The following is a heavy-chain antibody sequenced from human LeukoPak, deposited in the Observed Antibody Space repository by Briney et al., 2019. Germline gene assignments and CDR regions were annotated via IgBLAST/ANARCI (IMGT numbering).Heavy chain of an antibody. V-gene: IGHV3-53*01. CDR1: GFTVTTNY. CDR2: IYTGGST. Sequence: SGGSLRLSCAASGFTVTTNYMTWVRQAPGKGLEWVSVIYTGGSTYYADSVKGRFTISRDNAKNSLYLQMNSLRAEDTAVYYCASLVVPLDYWGQGTLVTVSS. J-gene: IGHJ4*02. CDR3: ASLVVPLDY. D-gene: IGHD2-2*01.